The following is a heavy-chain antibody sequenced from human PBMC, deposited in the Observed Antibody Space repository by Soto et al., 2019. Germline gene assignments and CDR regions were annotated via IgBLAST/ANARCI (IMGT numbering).Heavy chain of an antibody. V-gene: IGHV1-3*01. CDR2: INAGNGNT. D-gene: IGHD3-10*01. J-gene: IGHJ6*02. CDR1: GYTFTSYA. CDR3: AGDQYYYGSGSYYNVYYYYGMDV. Sequence: ASVKVSCKASGYTFTSYAMHWVRQAPGQRLEWMGWINAGNGNTKYSQKFQGRVTITRDTSASTAYMELSSLRSEDTAVYYCAGDQYYYGSGSYYNVYYYYGMDVWGQGTTVTVSS.